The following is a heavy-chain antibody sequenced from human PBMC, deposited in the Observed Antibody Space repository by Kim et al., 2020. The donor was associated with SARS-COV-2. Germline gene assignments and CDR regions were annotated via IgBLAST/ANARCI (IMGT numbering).Heavy chain of an antibody. CDR3: ARDQWSRLRGLTYSYYGMDV. CDR2: ISYDGSNK. Sequence: GGSLRLSCAASGFTFSSCAIHWVRQAPGKGLEWVAVISYDGSNKNYADSVKGRFTISRDNSKNTLYLQMNSLRAEDTALYYCARDQWSRLRGLTYSYYGMDVCGQGTTGTVSS. CDR1: GFTFSSCA. J-gene: IGHJ6*02. D-gene: IGHD3-10*01. V-gene: IGHV3-30-3*01.